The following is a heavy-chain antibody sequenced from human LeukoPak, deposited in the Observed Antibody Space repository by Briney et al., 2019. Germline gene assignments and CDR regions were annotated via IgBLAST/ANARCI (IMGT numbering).Heavy chain of an antibody. V-gene: IGHV4-59*12. J-gene: IGHJ4*02. D-gene: IGHD5-12*01. CDR1: GGSISSYY. CDR2: IYYSGST. Sequence: PSETLSLTCTVSGGSISSYYWSWIRQPPGKGLEWIGYIYYSGSTNYNPSLKSRVTISVDTSKNQFSLKLSSVTAADTAVYYCARRQRLEWLRFKGGFDYWGQGTLVTVSS. CDR3: ARRQRLEWLRFKGGFDY.